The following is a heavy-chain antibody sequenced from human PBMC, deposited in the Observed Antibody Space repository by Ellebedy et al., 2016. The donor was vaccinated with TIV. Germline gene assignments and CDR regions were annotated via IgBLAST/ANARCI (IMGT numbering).Heavy chain of an antibody. CDR2: IFHTGST. V-gene: IGHV4-38-2*02. J-gene: IGHJ4*02. CDR3: ARIRYIDYVSRDFDS. Sequence: MPSETLSLTCTVSGYSIASGSYWAWIRLPPRKGLEWVATIFHTGSTYYNPSLKSRVTISVDTSKNRFSLRLSSVTAADAAVYYCARIRYIDYVSRDFDSWGQGTLVTVSP. CDR1: GYSIASGSY. D-gene: IGHD4/OR15-4a*01.